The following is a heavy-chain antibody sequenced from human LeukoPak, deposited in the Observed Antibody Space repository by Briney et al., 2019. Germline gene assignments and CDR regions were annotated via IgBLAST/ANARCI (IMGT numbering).Heavy chain of an antibody. Sequence: GGSLRLPCAASGFTFNYFAMSWVRQAPGKGLVWVSRINSDGSSTSYADSVKGRFTISRDNAKNTVFLQMNSLRAEDTAVYYCVRDWGYDSSGYWQKYFDTWGQGTLVTVSS. D-gene: IGHD3-22*01. CDR2: INSDGSST. CDR1: GFTFNYFA. J-gene: IGHJ4*02. CDR3: VRDWGYDSSGYWQKYFDT. V-gene: IGHV3-74*01.